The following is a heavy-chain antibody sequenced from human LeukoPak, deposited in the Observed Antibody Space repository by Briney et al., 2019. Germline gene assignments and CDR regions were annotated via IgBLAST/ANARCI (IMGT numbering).Heavy chain of an antibody. V-gene: IGHV3-23*01. D-gene: IGHD3-9*01. Sequence: GGSLRLSCAASGFTFSSYAMSWVRQAPGKGLEWVSAISGSGGSTYYADSVKGRFTISRDNSKNTLYLQMNSLRAEDAAVYHCARDRSRYFDWLLSGSYFDYWGQGTLVTVSS. CDR1: GFTFSSYA. CDR2: ISGSGGST. J-gene: IGHJ4*02. CDR3: ARDRSRYFDWLLSGSYFDY.